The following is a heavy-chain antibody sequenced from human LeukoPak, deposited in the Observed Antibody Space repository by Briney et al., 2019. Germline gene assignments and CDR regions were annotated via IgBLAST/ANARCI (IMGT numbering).Heavy chain of an antibody. D-gene: IGHD3-3*01. Sequence: SETLSLTCTVSGGSISSYYWSWMRQPPGKGLEWVSYIYYTGSTDYNPSLKSRVTISVDTSKNQFSLKLSSVTAADTAVYYCARQARGWSGYYSYYYYYMDVWGKGTTVTVSS. CDR2: IYYTGST. CDR1: GGSISSYY. J-gene: IGHJ6*03. CDR3: ARQARGWSGYYSYYYYYMDV. V-gene: IGHV4-59*08.